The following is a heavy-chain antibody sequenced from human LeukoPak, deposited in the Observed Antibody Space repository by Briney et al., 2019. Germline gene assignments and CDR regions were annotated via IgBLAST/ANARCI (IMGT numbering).Heavy chain of an antibody. CDR2: ISYDGSNK. D-gene: IGHD3-22*01. CDR3: AKGGLRIAMIVVVIPPSDY. CDR1: GFTFSSYG. J-gene: IGHJ4*02. V-gene: IGHV3-30*18. Sequence: PGGSLRLSCAASGFTFSSYGMHWVRQAPGKGLEWVAVISYDGSNKYYADSVKGRFTISRDNSKNTLYLQMNSLRAEDTAVYYCAKGGLRIAMIVVVIPPSDYWGQGTLVTVSS.